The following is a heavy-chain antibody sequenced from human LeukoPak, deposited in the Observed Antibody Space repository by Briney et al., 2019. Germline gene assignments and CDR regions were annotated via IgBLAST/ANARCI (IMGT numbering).Heavy chain of an antibody. CDR2: IIPIFGTA. CDR1: GGTFTSYA. Sequence: ASVKVSCKASGGTFTSYAISWVRQAPGQGLEWMGGIIPIFGTANYAQKFQGRVTITADESTSTAYMELSSLKSEDTAVYYCARDRVFGGGYYFDYWGQGTLVTVSS. D-gene: IGHD2-21*01. V-gene: IGHV1-69*13. J-gene: IGHJ4*02. CDR3: ARDRVFGGGYYFDY.